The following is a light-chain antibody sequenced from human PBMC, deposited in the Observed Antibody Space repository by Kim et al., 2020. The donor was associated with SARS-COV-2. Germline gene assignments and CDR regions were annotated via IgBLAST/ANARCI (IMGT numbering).Light chain of an antibody. CDR3: QQSNTLPLT. CDR2: TAS. V-gene: IGKV1-39*01. CDR1: QSISRY. Sequence: DIQMTQSPSSLSASVGDRVTITCRASQSISRYINWYQQKPGKAPKLLIYTASSLQSGVPSRFSGSGSGTDFTLTISSLQPADFATCYCQQSNTLPLTFGGGTKVDIK. J-gene: IGKJ4*01.